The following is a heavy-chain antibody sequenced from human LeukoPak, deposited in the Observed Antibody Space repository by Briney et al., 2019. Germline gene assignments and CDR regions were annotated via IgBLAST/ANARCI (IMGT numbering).Heavy chain of an antibody. Sequence: SETLSLTCAVYGGSFSGYYWSWIRQPPGKGLEWIGGINHSGSTNYNPSLKSRVTMSLDTSKNQFSLKLSSVTAADTAVYYCARDSGTTGEVRFDPWGQGTLVTVSS. CDR3: ARDSGTTGEVRFDP. J-gene: IGHJ5*02. V-gene: IGHV4-34*01. D-gene: IGHD3-10*01. CDR2: INHSGST. CDR1: GGSFSGYY.